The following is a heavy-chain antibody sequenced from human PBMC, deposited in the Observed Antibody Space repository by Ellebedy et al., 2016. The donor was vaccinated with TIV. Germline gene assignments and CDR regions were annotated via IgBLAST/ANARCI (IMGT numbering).Heavy chain of an antibody. Sequence: GGSLRLXCKGSGYSFTSYWIGWVRQMPGKGLEWMGIIYPGDSDTRYSPSFQGQVTISADKSISTAYLQWSSLKASDTAMYYCARLVVVPAKGGRFDPWGQGTLVTVSS. V-gene: IGHV5-51*01. CDR2: IYPGDSDT. D-gene: IGHD2-2*01. J-gene: IGHJ5*02. CDR1: GYSFTSYW. CDR3: ARLVVVPAKGGRFDP.